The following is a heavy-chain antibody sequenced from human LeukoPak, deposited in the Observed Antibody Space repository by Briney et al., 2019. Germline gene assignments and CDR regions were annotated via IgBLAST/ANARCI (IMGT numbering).Heavy chain of an antibody. V-gene: IGHV4-59*08. J-gene: IGHJ5*02. CDR1: GGSISSYY. CDR3: ARHGSTFYSSSSNWFDP. D-gene: IGHD6-13*01. CDR2: IYYSGRT. Sequence: SETLSLTCTVSGGSISSYYWSWIRQPPGKGLEWIGYIYYSGRTKYNPSLKSRVTISVDTSKNQFSLKLSSVTAADTAVYYCARHGSTFYSSSSNWFDPWGQGTLVTASS.